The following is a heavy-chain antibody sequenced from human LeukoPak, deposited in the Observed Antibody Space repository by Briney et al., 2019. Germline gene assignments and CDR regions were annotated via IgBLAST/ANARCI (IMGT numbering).Heavy chain of an antibody. CDR2: LYNSGST. V-gene: IGHV4-59*01. D-gene: IGHD3-10*01. CDR3: ARAASRITPYYMDV. CDR1: GGSISNYY. Sequence: PSETLSLTCTVSGGSISNYYWSWMRQPPGEGLEWIGFLYNSGSTTYNPSLKSRVTISVDTSKNQFSLKLSSVTAADTAVYYCARAASRITPYYMDVWGKGTTVTVSS. J-gene: IGHJ6*03.